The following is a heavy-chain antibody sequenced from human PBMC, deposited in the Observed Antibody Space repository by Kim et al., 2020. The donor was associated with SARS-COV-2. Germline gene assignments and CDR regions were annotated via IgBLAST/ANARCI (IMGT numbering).Heavy chain of an antibody. CDR3: ARHNRGSGSYRVDS. Sequence: NPSLKSRVTIAVDTSKNQFSLKLSSVTAADTAVYYCARHNRGSGSYRVDSWGQGTLVTVCS. J-gene: IGHJ4*02. V-gene: IGHV4-39*01. D-gene: IGHD3-10*01.